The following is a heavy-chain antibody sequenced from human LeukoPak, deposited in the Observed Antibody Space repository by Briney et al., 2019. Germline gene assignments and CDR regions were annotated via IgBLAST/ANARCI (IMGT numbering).Heavy chain of an antibody. CDR2: IYHSGST. J-gene: IGHJ4*02. CDR3: ARQRQVPYYFDY. CDR1: GGSISSGGYY. V-gene: IGHV4-30-2*01. Sequence: SETLSLTCTVSGGSISSGGYYWSWIRQPPGKGLEWIGYIYHSGSTYYNPSLKSRVTISVDRSKNQFSLKLSSVTAADTAVYYCARQRQVPYYFDYWGQGTLVTVSS.